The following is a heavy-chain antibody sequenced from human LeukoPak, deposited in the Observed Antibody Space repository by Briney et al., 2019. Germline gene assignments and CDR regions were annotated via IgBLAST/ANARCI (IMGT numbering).Heavy chain of an antibody. CDR3: AKDGSSSWYLRWFDP. Sequence: GGSLRLSWPASGFTFDDYAMHWVRQAPGKGLEWVSGISWNSGSIGYADSVKSRFTISRDNAKNSLYLQMNSLRAEDTALYYCAKDGSSSWYLRWFDPWGQGTLVTVSS. J-gene: IGHJ5*02. V-gene: IGHV3-9*01. CDR2: ISWNSGSI. CDR1: GFTFDDYA. D-gene: IGHD6-13*01.